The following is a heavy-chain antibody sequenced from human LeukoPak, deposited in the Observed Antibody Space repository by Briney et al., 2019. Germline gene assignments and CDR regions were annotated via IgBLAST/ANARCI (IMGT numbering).Heavy chain of an antibody. Sequence: ASVKVSCKASGYTFTSYYMHWVRQAPGQGLEWMGIINPSGGSTSYAQKFQGRVTMTRDMSTSTVYMELSSLRSEDTAVYYCARVPRTITMVRGVHWFDPWGQGTLVTVSS. CDR3: ARVPRTITMVRGVHWFDP. J-gene: IGHJ5*02. CDR2: INPSGGST. D-gene: IGHD3-10*01. CDR1: GYTFTSYY. V-gene: IGHV1-46*01.